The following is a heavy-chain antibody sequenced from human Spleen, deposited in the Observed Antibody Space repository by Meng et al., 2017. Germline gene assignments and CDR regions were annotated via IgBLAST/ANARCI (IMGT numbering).Heavy chain of an antibody. CDR1: GYTFTTYY. V-gene: IGHV1-46*01. Sequence: QVQLVQSGAEVKKPGASVKVSCKASGYTFTTYYMHWVRQAPGQGLEWMGIIDPSGGSTTYAQKFQGRVTMTRDTSTSTVYMELSSLRSEDTAVYYCARDQGVVGVRFDYWGQGTLVTVSS. D-gene: IGHD2-15*01. CDR3: ARDQGVVGVRFDY. J-gene: IGHJ4*02. CDR2: IDPSGGST.